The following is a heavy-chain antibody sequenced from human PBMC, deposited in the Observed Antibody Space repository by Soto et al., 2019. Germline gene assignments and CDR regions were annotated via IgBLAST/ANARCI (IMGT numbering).Heavy chain of an antibody. J-gene: IGHJ1*01. CDR2: IYYSGST. Sequence: SETLSLTCTVSGGSISSYYWSWIRQPPGKGLEWIGYIYYSGSTNYNPSLKSRVTISVDTSKNQFSLKLSSVTAADTAVYYCARSYSSSSAAEYFQHWGQGTLVTVSS. CDR3: ARSYSSSSAAEYFQH. V-gene: IGHV4-59*08. D-gene: IGHD6-6*01. CDR1: GGSISSYY.